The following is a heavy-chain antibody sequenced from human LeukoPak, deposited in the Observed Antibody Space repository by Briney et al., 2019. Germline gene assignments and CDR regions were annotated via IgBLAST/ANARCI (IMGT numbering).Heavy chain of an antibody. CDR1: GYSFANYW. D-gene: IGHD6-13*01. V-gene: IGHV5-51*01. CDR3: ARQGAHSSSWYND. CDR2: IYPDDSDV. Sequence: GESLKISCKGYGYSFANYWIAWVRPMPGKGLECMGIIYPDDSDVRYGPSYQGQVTISGDKSISTVYLQWSRLKASDTAMYYCARQGAHSSSWYNDWGQGTLVTVSS. J-gene: IGHJ4*02.